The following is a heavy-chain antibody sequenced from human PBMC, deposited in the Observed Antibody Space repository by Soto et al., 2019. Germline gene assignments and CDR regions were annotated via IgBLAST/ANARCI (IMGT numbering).Heavy chain of an antibody. Sequence: QVQLVESGGGVVQPGKSLRLSCTDSGFTFSAYGIHWVRQAPGKGLEWVAISYDGASKYYGDSVRGRFTISRDNSKNTVYLQMNSLSAEDTGVYFCAKTVYRQNYFDFWGQGTLVTVSS. CDR3: AKTVYRQNYFDF. CDR2: ISYDGASK. CDR1: GFTFSAYG. V-gene: IGHV3-30*18. J-gene: IGHJ4*02. D-gene: IGHD2-2*01.